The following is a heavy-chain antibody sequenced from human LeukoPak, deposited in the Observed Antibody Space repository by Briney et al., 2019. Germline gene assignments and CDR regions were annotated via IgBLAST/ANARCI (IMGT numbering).Heavy chain of an antibody. V-gene: IGHV3-48*02. Sequence: PGVSLRLSCAASGFTFSSYWMHWVRQAPGKGLEWVSHITASGTAMFYADSVKGRFTISRDNAKNSLYLQMNSLRDEDTAVYYCASSGSYRFDYWGQGTLVTVSS. D-gene: IGHD1-26*01. CDR3: ASSGSYRFDY. CDR1: GFTFSSYW. J-gene: IGHJ4*02. CDR2: ITASGTAM.